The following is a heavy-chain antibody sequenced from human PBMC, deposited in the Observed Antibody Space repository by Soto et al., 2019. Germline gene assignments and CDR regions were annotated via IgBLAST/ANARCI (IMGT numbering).Heavy chain of an antibody. CDR3: ARAVVVLKASTNDGMD. CDR1: GGSVNSGSYY. Sequence: SETLSLTCTVSGGSVNSGSYYWGWIRQPPGKGLEWIGYSDYTGSTNYNPSLQSRVSISVDTSKNQFSLKLSSVTAAATAVYYCARAVVVLKASTNDGMD. D-gene: IGHD2-15*01. V-gene: IGHV4-61*01. CDR2: SDYTGST. J-gene: IGHJ6*01.